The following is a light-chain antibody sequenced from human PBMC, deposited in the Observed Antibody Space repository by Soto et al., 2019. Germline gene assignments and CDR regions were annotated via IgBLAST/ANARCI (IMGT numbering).Light chain of an antibody. CDR3: SSYAGSSTWV. CDR2: EVS. Sequence: QSALTQPASVSGSPGQSITISCTGTSSDVGSYNLVSWYQQHPGKAPKLMIYEVSNRPSGVSNRFSGSKSGNTASLTISGLQAEDEADYYCSSYAGSSTWVFGGGTKITVL. CDR1: SSDVGSYNL. V-gene: IGLV2-23*02. J-gene: IGLJ3*02.